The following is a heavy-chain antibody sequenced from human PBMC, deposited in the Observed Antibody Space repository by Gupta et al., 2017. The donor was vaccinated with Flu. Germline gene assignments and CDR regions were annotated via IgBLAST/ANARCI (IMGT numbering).Heavy chain of an antibody. CDR2: IYWDDDK. V-gene: IGHV2-5*02. CDR1: GFSLTTNGVG. CDR3: ARRRTLWSDWNIGAFDY. J-gene: IGHJ4*02. D-gene: IGHD1/OR15-1a*01. Sequence: QITLKESGPTKVKPTQSLALTCTFSGFSLTTNGVGVGWIRQPPGKALEWLAFIYWDDDKRYNPSLKTRLTITKDTSKNEVVLTMTNIDHVDTGTYYCARRRTLWSDWNIGAFDYWGQGALVTVSS.